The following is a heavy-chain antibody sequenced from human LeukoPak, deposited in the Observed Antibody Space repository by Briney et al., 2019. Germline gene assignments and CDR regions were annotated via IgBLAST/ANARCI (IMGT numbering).Heavy chain of an antibody. CDR3: ARLTGWLQSGFDY. Sequence: SETLSLTCSVSGGSISSNSYYWVWIRQPPGKGLEWIGTISYSGSTYYNPSLKSRVTISVDTSKNQFSLKLSSVTAADTAVYYCARLTGWLQSGFDYWGQGTLVTVSS. CDR1: GGSISSNSYY. D-gene: IGHD5-24*01. CDR2: ISYSGST. V-gene: IGHV4-39*07. J-gene: IGHJ4*02.